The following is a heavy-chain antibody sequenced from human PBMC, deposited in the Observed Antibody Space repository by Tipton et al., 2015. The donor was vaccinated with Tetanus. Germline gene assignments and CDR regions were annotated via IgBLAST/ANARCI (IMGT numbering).Heavy chain of an antibody. CDR3: ARSNSEEDYYHYGMDV. D-gene: IGHD4-11*01. V-gene: IGHV3-23*01. J-gene: IGHJ6*02. Sequence: SLRLSCTASGFTFSRNPMSWVRQAPGRGLEWVSAISGSGDSTYYADSVKGRFTISRDNSKNTLYLQMNSLRAEDTAVYYCARSNSEEDYYHYGMDVWGQGTTVTVSS. CDR1: GFTFSRNP. CDR2: ISGSGDST.